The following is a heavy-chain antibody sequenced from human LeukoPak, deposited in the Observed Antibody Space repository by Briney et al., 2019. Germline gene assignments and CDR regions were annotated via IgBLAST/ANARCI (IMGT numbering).Heavy chain of an antibody. CDR1: GFSFSDYA. D-gene: IGHD2-2*01. J-gene: IGHJ3*02. V-gene: IGHV3-64*02. Sequence: GGSLRLSCAASGFSFSDYAMHWVRRSPGKGLEYVSAIVSDGSSTYYADSVKGRFTISRDNSKNTLYLQMDSLRAEDTAVYYCARVGLCSRRICYRLGAFDIWGQGTMVTVSS. CDR2: IVSDGSST. CDR3: ARVGLCSRRICYRLGAFDI.